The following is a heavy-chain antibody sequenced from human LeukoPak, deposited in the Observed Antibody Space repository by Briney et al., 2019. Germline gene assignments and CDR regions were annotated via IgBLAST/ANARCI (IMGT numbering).Heavy chain of an antibody. CDR2: IIPILGIA. V-gene: IGHV1-69*04. CDR3: ARGFIGSGGSLDAFDI. Sequence: GASVKVSCKASGGTFSSYAISWVRQAPGQGLEWMGRIIPILGIANYAQKFQGRVTITADKSTSTAYMELSSLRSEDTAVYYCARGFIGSGGSLDAFDIWGQGTMVTVSS. J-gene: IGHJ3*02. CDR1: GGTFSSYA. D-gene: IGHD2-15*01.